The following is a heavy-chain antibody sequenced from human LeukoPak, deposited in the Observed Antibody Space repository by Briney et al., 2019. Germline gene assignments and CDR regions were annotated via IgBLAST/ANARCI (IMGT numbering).Heavy chain of an antibody. CDR3: AREGTDY. CDR2: IRPDGSDE. D-gene: IGHD1/OR15-1a*01. J-gene: IGHJ4*02. Sequence: GGSLSLSCVVSGFTFSSCWRSWVRLAPGKGVEWVANIRPDGSDEYYVDSVRGRFTISRDNAKNSFYLQMNSLRAEDTAVYYCAREGTDYWGQGTLVTVSS. CDR1: GFTFSSCW. V-gene: IGHV3-7*01.